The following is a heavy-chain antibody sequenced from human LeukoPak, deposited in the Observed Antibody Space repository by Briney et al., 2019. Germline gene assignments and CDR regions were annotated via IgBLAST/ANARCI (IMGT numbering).Heavy chain of an antibody. D-gene: IGHD1-1*01. CDR1: GFIFTTYG. J-gene: IGHJ4*02. CDR3: TRGIYWSLDS. Sequence: GGSLRLSCAISGFIFTTYGMNWVRQTPGKGLEWISTFSGGDGQTFYADSVKGRFTISRDSSTNTESLQTSSLRVEDTAVYYCTRGIYWSLDSWGQGTLVTVSS. V-gene: IGHV3-23*01. CDR2: FSGGDGQT.